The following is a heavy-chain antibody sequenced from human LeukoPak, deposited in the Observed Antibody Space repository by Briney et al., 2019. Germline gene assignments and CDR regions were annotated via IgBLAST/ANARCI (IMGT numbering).Heavy chain of an antibody. CDR2: IYYSGST. J-gene: IGHJ5*02. CDR1: GGSISSSSYY. D-gene: IGHD2-15*01. Sequence: SETLSLTCTVSGGSISSSSYYWGWIRQPPGKGLEWIGSIYYSGSTYYNPSLKSRVTISVDTSKNQFSLKLSSVTAADTAVYYCASIGKYCSGGSCWNWFDPWGQGTLVTVSS. CDR3: ASIGKYCSGGSCWNWFDP. V-gene: IGHV4-39*07.